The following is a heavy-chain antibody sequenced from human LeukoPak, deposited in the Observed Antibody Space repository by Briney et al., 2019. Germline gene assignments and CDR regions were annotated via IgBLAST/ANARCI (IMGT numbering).Heavy chain of an antibody. V-gene: IGHV3-23*01. CDR2: ISGSGGST. J-gene: IGHJ4*02. CDR3: AKGRRAVAGSPTDY. Sequence: GGSLILSCAASGFTFSSYAMSWVRQAPGKGLEWVSAISGSGGSTYYADSVKGRFTISRDNSKNTLYLQMNSLRAEDTAVYYCAKGRRAVAGSPTDYWGQGTLVTVSS. CDR1: GFTFSSYA. D-gene: IGHD6-19*01.